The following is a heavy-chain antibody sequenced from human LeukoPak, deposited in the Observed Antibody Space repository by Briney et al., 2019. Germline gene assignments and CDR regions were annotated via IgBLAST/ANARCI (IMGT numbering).Heavy chain of an antibody. V-gene: IGHV1-69*13. CDR3: ARVGSSTSYGP. D-gene: IGHD2-2*01. J-gene: IGHJ5*02. CDR1: GYTFTGYY. CDR2: IIPIFGTA. Sequence: ASVKVSCKASGYTFTGYYMHWVRQAPGQGLEWMGGIIPIFGTANYAQKFQGRVTITADESTSTAYMELSSLRSEDTAVYYCARVGSSTSYGPWGQGTLVTVSS.